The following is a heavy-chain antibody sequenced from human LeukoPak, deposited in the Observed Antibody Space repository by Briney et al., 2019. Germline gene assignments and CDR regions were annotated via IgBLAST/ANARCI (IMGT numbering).Heavy chain of an antibody. CDR2: MNPNSGNT. CDR1: GYTFTSYD. D-gene: IGHD3-16*02. V-gene: IGHV1-8*01. J-gene: IGHJ4*02. Sequence: ASVKVSCKASGYTFTSYDINWVRQATGQGLEWMGWMNPNSGNTGYAQKFQGRVTMTRNTSISTAYMELSSLRSEDTAVYHCARAADYVWGSYPTTLNDYWGQGTLVTVSS. CDR3: ARAADYVWGSYPTTLNDY.